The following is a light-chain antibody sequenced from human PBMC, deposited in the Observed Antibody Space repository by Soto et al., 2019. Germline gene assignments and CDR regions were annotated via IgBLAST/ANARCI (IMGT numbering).Light chain of an antibody. J-gene: IGKJ4*01. CDR3: QQADSIPLT. CDR2: AAS. CDR1: QDISKW. Sequence: DIQMTQSPSFVSASVGDRVTITCRASQDISKWLAWYQQKPGRAPKILIFAASTLQRGVPSRFSGSGSGTDFTLTLSSLQPEDSATYYCQQADSIPLTFGGGTKVDFK. V-gene: IGKV1-12*01.